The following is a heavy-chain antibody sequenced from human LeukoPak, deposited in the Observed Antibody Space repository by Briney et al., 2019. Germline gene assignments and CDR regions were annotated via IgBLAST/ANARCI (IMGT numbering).Heavy chain of an antibody. J-gene: IGHJ4*02. CDR2: IWYDGSNK. CDR1: GFTFSSYG. V-gene: IGHV3-33*01. CDR3: ARDHSSGWYSDYFDY. D-gene: IGHD6-19*01. Sequence: PGGSLRLSCAASGFTFSSYGMHWVRQAPGKGLKWVAVIWYDGSNKYYADSVKGRFTISRDNSKNTLYLQMNCLRAEDTAVYYCARDHSSGWYSDYFDYWGQGTLVTVSS.